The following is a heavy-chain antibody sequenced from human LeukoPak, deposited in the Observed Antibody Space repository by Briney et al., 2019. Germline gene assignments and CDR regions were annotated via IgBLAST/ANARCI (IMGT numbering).Heavy chain of an antibody. D-gene: IGHD3-9*01. V-gene: IGHV3-53*01. Sequence: GRSLRLSCAASGFSVSNYYMNWFRQSPGKGLEWVSLIYSGGATYYADSVEGRFTVFRDDSKNTLYLQMNSLRADDTAVYYCARGGNSLGSVGLTGDCWGQGTLVAVSS. CDR2: IYSGGAT. CDR3: ARGGNSLGSVGLTGDC. CDR1: GFSVSNYY. J-gene: IGHJ4*02.